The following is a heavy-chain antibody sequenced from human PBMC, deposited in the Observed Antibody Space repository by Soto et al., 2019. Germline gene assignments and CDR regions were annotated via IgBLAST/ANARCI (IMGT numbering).Heavy chain of an antibody. V-gene: IGHV3-30-3*01. CDR3: AGDGLRFLEWPSPDYGMDV. J-gene: IGHJ6*02. CDR2: ISYDGSNK. CDR1: VFTFSSYA. Sequence: GGSLRLSCAASVFTFSSYAMHWVRQAPGKGLEWVAVISYDGSNKYYADSVKGQFTISRDNSKNTLYLQMNSLRAEDTAVYYCAGDGLRFLEWPSPDYGMDVWGQGTTVTVSS. D-gene: IGHD3-3*01.